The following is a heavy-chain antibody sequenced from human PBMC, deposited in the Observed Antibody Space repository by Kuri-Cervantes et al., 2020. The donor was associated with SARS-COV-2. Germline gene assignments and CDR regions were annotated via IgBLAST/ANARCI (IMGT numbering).Heavy chain of an antibody. J-gene: IGHJ6*02. D-gene: IGHD2-21*02. CDR3: AREGVTDEAYYYYYGMDV. CDR2: IYYSGST. Sequence: SETLSLTCTVSGGSISSYYWSWIRQPPGKGLEWIGYIYYSGSTNYNPSLKSRVTVSVDASKNQFSLKLSSVTAADTAVYYCAREGVTDEAYYYYYGMDVWGQGTTVTVS. CDR1: GGSISSYY. V-gene: IGHV4-59*01.